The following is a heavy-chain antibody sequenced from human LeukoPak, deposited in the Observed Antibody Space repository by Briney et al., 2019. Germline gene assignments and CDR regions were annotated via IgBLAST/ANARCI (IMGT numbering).Heavy chain of an antibody. CDR3: AAHPSSAY. V-gene: IGHV3-30*14. Sequence: GGSLRLSCAASGFTFSSYAMHWVRQAPGKGLEWVAVISYDGSNKYYADSVKGRFTISRDHSKNTLYLQMNTLRAEDTAVYYCAAHPSSAYWGRGTLVTVSS. D-gene: IGHD6-6*01. CDR2: ISYDGSNK. J-gene: IGHJ4*02. CDR1: GFTFSSYA.